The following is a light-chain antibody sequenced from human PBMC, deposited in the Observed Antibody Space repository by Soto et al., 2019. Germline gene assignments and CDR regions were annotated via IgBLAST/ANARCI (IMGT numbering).Light chain of an antibody. CDR1: QSVVSNY. CDR2: GAS. V-gene: IGKV3-20*01. Sequence: ENVLTQSPGTLSLSPGEGATLSCRASQSVVSNYIAWYQQKPGQAPRLLIYGASFRATGIPDRFSGSGSGTHFTLTISRLGPEDFAVYFCQQYDNSPYTFGQGTKLEIK. J-gene: IGKJ2*01. CDR3: QQYDNSPYT.